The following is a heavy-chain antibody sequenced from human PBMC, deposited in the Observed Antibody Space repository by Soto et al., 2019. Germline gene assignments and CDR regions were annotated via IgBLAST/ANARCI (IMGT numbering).Heavy chain of an antibody. CDR2: TYYRSKWYN. D-gene: IGHD3-22*01. Sequence: PSQTLSLTCGISGDTVSSNSAAWSWIRQSPSRGLECLGRTYYRSKWYNDYAVSVKSRITVNADTSKNQFYLQLNSVTPEDTAVYYCARGENYYDSSGFDYWGQGTLVTVSS. V-gene: IGHV6-1*01. CDR1: GDTVSSNSAA. CDR3: ARGENYYDSSGFDY. J-gene: IGHJ4*02.